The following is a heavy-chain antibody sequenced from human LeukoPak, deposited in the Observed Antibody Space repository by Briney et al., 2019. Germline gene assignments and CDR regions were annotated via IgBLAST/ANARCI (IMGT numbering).Heavy chain of an antibody. CDR3: AKGGAGSIFDY. V-gene: IGHV1-46*01. Sequence: ASVKVSCKASGYTFTSYYIHWVRQAPGQGLEWMGIIYPGGGSTSYAQKFQGRVTMTRDRSTSTVYMELSSLRSEDTAVYYCAKGGAGSIFDYWGQGTLVTVSS. J-gene: IGHJ4*02. CDR1: GYTFTSYY. CDR2: IYPGGGST. D-gene: IGHD1-26*01.